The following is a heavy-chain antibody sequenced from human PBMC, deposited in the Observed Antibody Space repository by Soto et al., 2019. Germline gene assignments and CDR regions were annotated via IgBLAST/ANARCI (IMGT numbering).Heavy chain of an antibody. CDR1: GYTFTTYD. Sequence: QVQLVQSGAEAKKPGASVKVSCKASGYTFTTYDISWVRQAPGQGLEWMGRISTYNGDTNYPQSLQGRLTMTTDTSXXTXYXXLRSLGSDDTAVYYCARDPYHVLMVNAPNLYGMDVWGQGTTVTVSS. CDR3: ARDPYHVLMVNAPNLYGMDV. CDR2: ISTYNGDT. V-gene: IGHV1-18*01. D-gene: IGHD2-8*01. J-gene: IGHJ6*02.